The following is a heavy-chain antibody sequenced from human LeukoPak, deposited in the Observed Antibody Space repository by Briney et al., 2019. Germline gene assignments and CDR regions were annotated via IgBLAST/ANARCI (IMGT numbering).Heavy chain of an antibody. CDR1: GFTFSSYG. CDR2: ISYDGSNK. CDR3: AKDSQNSSGWFDAFDI. D-gene: IGHD6-19*01. V-gene: IGHV3-30*18. Sequence: GGSLRLSCAASGFTFSSYGMHWVRQAPGKGLEWVAVISYDGSNKYYADSVKGRFTISRDNSKNTLYLQMNSLRAEDTAVYYCAKDSQNSSGWFDAFDIWGQGTMVTVSS. J-gene: IGHJ3*02.